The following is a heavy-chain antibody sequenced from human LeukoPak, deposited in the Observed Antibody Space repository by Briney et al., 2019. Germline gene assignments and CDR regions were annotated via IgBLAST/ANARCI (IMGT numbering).Heavy chain of an antibody. J-gene: IGHJ4*02. CDR3: AKHRRSTLVTAYFDS. CDR1: GFTFSTLA. CDR2: ISSRGDDT. V-gene: IGHV3-23*01. D-gene: IGHD2-21*02. Sequence: GGSLRLSCTASGFTFSTLAMSWVRQAPGKGLEWVSSISSRGDDTSYADSVKGRFTISRDNSKNTLYLQLSSLRVDDAAIYYCAKHRRSTLVTAYFDSWGQGTLVTVSS.